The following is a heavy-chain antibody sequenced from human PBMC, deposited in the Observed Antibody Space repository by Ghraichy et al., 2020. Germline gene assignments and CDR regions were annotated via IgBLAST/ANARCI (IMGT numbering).Heavy chain of an antibody. D-gene: IGHD3-22*01. CDR3: GGAKPYSFPGTDYYIDGFDI. J-gene: IGHJ3*02. V-gene: IGHV3-23*01. CDR1: GFTFSSYV. CDR2: IDDIGVRK. Sequence: GESLNTSCAASGFTFSSYVISWVRQAPGKGLEWVSGIDDIGVRKFYADSVKGRFTISRDNSKNTLHLQMNSLSAEDTAAYYCGGAKPYSFPGTDYYIDGFDIWGQGTVVTVSS.